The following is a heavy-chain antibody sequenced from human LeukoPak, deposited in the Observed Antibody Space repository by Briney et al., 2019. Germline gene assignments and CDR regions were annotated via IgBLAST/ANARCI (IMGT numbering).Heavy chain of an antibody. Sequence: ASVKVSCKASGYTFTVYYMHWVRQAPGQGLEWMGWINPNSGGTNYAQKFQGRVTMTRDTSISTAYMELSRLRSDDTAVYYCARDIPSYDAFDIWGQGTMVTVSS. CDR1: GYTFTVYY. CDR2: INPNSGGT. CDR3: ARDIPSYDAFDI. D-gene: IGHD2-2*01. J-gene: IGHJ3*02. V-gene: IGHV1-2*02.